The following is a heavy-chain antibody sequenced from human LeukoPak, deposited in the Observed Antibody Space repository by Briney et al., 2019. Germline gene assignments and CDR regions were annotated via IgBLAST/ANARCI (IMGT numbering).Heavy chain of an antibody. V-gene: IGHV4-59*08. CDR2: IYYSGST. CDR1: GGSISSYY. Sequence: SETLSLTCTVSGGSISSYYWSWIRQPPGKGLEWIGYIYYSGSTNYNPSLKSRVTISVDTSKNQFSLKLSSVTAADTAVYYCARLTMVRGVIWVNAFDIWGQGTMVTVSS. CDR3: ARLTMVRGVIWVNAFDI. D-gene: IGHD3-10*01. J-gene: IGHJ3*02.